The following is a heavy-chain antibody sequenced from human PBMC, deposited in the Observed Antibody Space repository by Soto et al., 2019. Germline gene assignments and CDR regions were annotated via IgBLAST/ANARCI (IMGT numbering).Heavy chain of an antibody. V-gene: IGHV4-61*01. J-gene: IGHJ5*02. Sequence: SETLSLTCTVSGGSVSSNSEYWTWLRQPPGKGLEWIGYFFSSGSTNYNPSLKSRVTISVDTSKNQFSLRLSSVTAADTAIYYCASICGYSGWFDPWGQGIPVTVS. CDR3: ASICGYSGWFDP. CDR1: GGSVSSNSEY. CDR2: FFSSGST. D-gene: IGHD5-18*01.